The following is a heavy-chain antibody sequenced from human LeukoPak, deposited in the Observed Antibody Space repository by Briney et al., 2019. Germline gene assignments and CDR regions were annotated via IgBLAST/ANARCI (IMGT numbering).Heavy chain of an antibody. J-gene: IGHJ6*03. D-gene: IGHD3-10*01. Sequence: PGGSLRLSCAASGFTFSSYGMHWVRQAPGKGLEWVAFIRYDGSNKYYADSVKGRFTISRDNSKNTLYLQMNSLRAEDTAVYYCAKDGRSYYGSGSESYYHYYMDVWGKGTTVTISS. CDR3: AKDGRSYYGSGSESYYHYYMDV. CDR1: GFTFSSYG. CDR2: IRYDGSNK. V-gene: IGHV3-30*02.